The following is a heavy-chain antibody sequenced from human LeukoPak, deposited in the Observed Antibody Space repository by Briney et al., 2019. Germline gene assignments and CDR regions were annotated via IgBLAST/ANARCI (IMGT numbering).Heavy chain of an antibody. J-gene: IGHJ6*03. V-gene: IGHV4-4*07. CDR3: ARETTMGLLWFGEFYYYYMDV. Sequence: SETLSLTCSVSGGSISNLYLSWIRQPAGKGLEWIGRIYVSGRIDYNPSLRSRVTMSVDTSKNQLSLRVRSVTAADTGVYYCARETTMGLLWFGEFYYYYMDVWGKGTTVTISS. CDR1: GGSISNLY. D-gene: IGHD3-10*01. CDR2: IYVSGRI.